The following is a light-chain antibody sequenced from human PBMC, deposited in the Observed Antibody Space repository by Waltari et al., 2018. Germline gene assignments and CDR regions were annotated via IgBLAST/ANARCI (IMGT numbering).Light chain of an antibody. J-gene: IGKJ1*01. CDR3: QQYYSTPKT. Sequence: DIVMTQSPDSLAVSLGERATINCKSSQSVLYSSNNENYLAWYQQKPGQSPKLLIYWASTRESVVPDRFSGSGSGTDFTLTISSLQAEDVAVYYCQQYYSTPKTFGQGTKVEIK. CDR1: QSVLYSSNNENY. CDR2: WAS. V-gene: IGKV4-1*01.